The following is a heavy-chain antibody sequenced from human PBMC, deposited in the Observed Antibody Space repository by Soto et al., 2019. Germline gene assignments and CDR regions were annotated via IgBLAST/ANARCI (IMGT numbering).Heavy chain of an antibody. CDR3: ARGGCSGGGCSTDY. D-gene: IGHD2-15*01. V-gene: IGHV3-23*01. J-gene: IGHJ4*02. CDR1: GFTFSNYA. Sequence: EVQLLESGGGLVQPGGSLRLSCAASGFTFSNYAMTWVRQAPGKGLEWVSSISGSGGSTYYADSVKGRFTISRDNSKNPLQLQMNSLRVEATAVYYCARGGCSGGGCSTDYWGQGTLVSVSS. CDR2: ISGSGGST.